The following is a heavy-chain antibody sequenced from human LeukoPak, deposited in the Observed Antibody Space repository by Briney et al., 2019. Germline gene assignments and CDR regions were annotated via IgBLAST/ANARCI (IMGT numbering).Heavy chain of an antibody. CDR3: AKGMSATSGYLELEY. CDR2: ISGSGGNT. J-gene: IGHJ4*02. Sequence: GGSLRLSCAASGFXFSSYAMSXVRXSPGKGLEWVSAISGSGGNTYSADSVKGRCTLSSDNSKKTLYLQMNSLRAEDTAVYYCAKGMSATSGYLELEYWGQGTLVTVSS. D-gene: IGHD3-22*01. V-gene: IGHV3-23*01. CDR1: GFXFSSYA.